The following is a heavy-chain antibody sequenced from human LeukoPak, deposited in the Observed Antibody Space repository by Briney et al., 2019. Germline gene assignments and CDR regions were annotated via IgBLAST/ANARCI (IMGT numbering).Heavy chain of an antibody. CDR1: GFSFSDSW. CDR3: ARDPSHGALDI. V-gene: IGHV3-7*01. Sequence: GGSLRLSCAASGFSFSDSWMSWVRQAPGKGLEWVADMNPDGSVKFYVDSVKGQFTISRDNAKKSLYLLMDSLRAEDTAVYYCARDPSHGALDIWGQGTVVTVSS. J-gene: IGHJ3*02. CDR2: MNPDGSVK.